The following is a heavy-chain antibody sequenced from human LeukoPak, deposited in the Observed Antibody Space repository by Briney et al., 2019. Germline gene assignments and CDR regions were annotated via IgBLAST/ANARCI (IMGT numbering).Heavy chain of an antibody. D-gene: IGHD2-15*01. CDR1: GFTFSNAW. Sequence: PGGSLRLSCAASGFTFSNAWMSWVRQAPGKGLEWVGRIKSKTDGGTTDYAAPVKGRFTISRDDSKNTLYLQMNSLKTEDTAVYYCTTDGPYCSGGSCYYLDYWGQGTLVTVSS. V-gene: IGHV3-15*01. J-gene: IGHJ4*02. CDR2: IKSKTDGGTT. CDR3: TTDGPYCSGGSCYYLDY.